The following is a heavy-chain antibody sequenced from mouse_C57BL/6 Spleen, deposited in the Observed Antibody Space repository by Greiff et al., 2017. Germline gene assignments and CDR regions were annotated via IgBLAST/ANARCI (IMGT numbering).Heavy chain of an antibody. D-gene: IGHD1-1*01. J-gene: IGHJ4*01. Sequence: VQLQESGPELVKPGASVKISCKASGYAFSSSWMNWVKQRPGKGLEWIGRIYPGDGDTNYNGKFKGKATLTADKSSSTAYMRLSSLASEDSAVYFCARFYGSSYGYAMDYWGQGTSVTVSS. CDR1: GYAFSSSW. CDR3: ARFYGSSYGYAMDY. CDR2: IYPGDGDT. V-gene: IGHV1-82*01.